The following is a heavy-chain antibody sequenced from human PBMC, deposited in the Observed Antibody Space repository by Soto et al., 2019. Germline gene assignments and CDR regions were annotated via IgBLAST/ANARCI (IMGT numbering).Heavy chain of an antibody. J-gene: IGHJ3*02. CDR2: IYPGDSDT. CDR1: GYKVSTWHNFTSYW. CDR3: ASQEMATKNVDAFDI. V-gene: IGHV5-51*01. Sequence: GESLKSSCMGSGYKVSTWHNFTSYWIAWVRQMPGEGLEWMGIIYPGDSDTRYSPSFQGQVTISADKSISTAYLQWSSLKASDTAMYYCASQEMATKNVDAFDIWGQGTMVTVSS. D-gene: IGHD5-12*01.